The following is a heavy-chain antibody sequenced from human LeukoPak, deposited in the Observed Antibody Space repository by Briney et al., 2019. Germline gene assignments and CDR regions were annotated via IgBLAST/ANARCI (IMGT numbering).Heavy chain of an antibody. CDR1: GGSISSGGYY. CDR3: ARGGSGQPYNWFDP. Sequence: SETLSLTCTVSGGSISSGGYYWSWIRQHPGKGLEWIGYIYYSGSTYYNPSLKSRVTISVDTSKNQFSLKLSSVTAADTAVYYCARGGSGQPYNWFDPWGQGTLVTVSS. V-gene: IGHV4-31*03. D-gene: IGHD6-25*01. J-gene: IGHJ5*02. CDR2: IYYSGST.